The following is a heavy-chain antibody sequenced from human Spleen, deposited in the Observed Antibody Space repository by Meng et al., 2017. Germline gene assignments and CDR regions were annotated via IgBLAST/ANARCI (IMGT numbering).Heavy chain of an antibody. V-gene: IGHV5-51*01. Sequence: GESLKISCKGSGYSFTSYWIAWVRQMPGKGLEWMGIIYPGDSDTRYSPSFQGQVTISADKSITTAYLQRSSVKASDTAMYYCARLIYYDSSAYSQNWFDPWGQGTLVTVSS. J-gene: IGHJ5*02. CDR1: GYSFTSYW. CDR2: IYPGDSDT. CDR3: ARLIYYDSSAYSQNWFDP. D-gene: IGHD3-22*01.